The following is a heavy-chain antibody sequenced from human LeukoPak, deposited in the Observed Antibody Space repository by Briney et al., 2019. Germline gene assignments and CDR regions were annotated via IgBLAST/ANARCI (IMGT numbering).Heavy chain of an antibody. V-gene: IGHV3-23*01. J-gene: IGHJ4*02. CDR2: ISGSGGNT. Sequence: GGSLRLSCAASGFTFSSYGMSWVRQAPGKGLEWVSGISGSGGNTYYADSVKGRFTISRDNSKNTVYGQMNSLRAEDTGVYYCARGNRPRGQGTLVTVSS. D-gene: IGHD1-14*01. CDR3: ARGNRP. CDR1: GFTFSSYG.